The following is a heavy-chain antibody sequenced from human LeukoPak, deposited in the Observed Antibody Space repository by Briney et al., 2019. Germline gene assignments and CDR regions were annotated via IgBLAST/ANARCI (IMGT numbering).Heavy chain of an antibody. Sequence: GGSLRLSCAASGFTFSSYAMSWVRQAPGKGLEWVSAISGSGGSTYYADSVKGRFTIPRDNSKNTLYLQMNSLRAEDTAVYYCARDLGRITMIVVVRDAFDIWGQGTMVTVST. D-gene: IGHD3-22*01. CDR3: ARDLGRITMIVVVRDAFDI. CDR2: ISGSGGST. J-gene: IGHJ3*02. V-gene: IGHV3-23*01. CDR1: GFTFSSYA.